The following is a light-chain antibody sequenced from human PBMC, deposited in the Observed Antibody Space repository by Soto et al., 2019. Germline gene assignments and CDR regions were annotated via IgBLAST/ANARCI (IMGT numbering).Light chain of an antibody. CDR2: AAS. CDR3: QKYNSAPWT. V-gene: IGKV1-27*01. J-gene: IGKJ1*01. CDR1: QGISNY. Sequence: DIQMTQSPSSLSVSVGDRVTITCRASQGISNYLAWYQQKPGTVPKLLISAASTLQTGVPSRFSGGGSGTDFTLTISSLQPEDVATYYCQKYNSAPWTFGQGTKVDIK.